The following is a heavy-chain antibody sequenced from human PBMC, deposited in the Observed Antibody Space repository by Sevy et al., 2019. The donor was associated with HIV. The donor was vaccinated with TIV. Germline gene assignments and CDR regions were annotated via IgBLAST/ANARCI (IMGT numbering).Heavy chain of an antibody. V-gene: IGHV3-20*04. CDR1: GFTFDDYG. Sequence: GGSLRLSCAASGFTFDDYGMSWVRQAPGKGLEWVSGINWNGGITGYADSVKGRFTISRDNAKNSLYLQMNSLRAEDTASYYCAREGDVAAAGPIDAFDIWGQGTMVTVSS. CDR3: AREGDVAAAGPIDAFDI. CDR2: INWNGGIT. D-gene: IGHD6-13*01. J-gene: IGHJ3*02.